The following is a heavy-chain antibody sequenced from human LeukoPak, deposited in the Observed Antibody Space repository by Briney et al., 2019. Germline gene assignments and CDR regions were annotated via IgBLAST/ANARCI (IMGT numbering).Heavy chain of an antibody. J-gene: IGHJ4*02. V-gene: IGHV3-33*01. CDR3: ARDHPAEYCSSTSCYPGY. Sequence: GRSLRLSCAASGFTFSSYGMHWVRQAPGKGLEWVAVIWYDGSNKYYADSVKGRFTISRDNSKNTLYLQMNSLRAEDTAVYYCARDHPAEYCSSTSCYPGYWGQGTLVTVSS. CDR2: IWYDGSNK. D-gene: IGHD2-2*01. CDR1: GFTFSSYG.